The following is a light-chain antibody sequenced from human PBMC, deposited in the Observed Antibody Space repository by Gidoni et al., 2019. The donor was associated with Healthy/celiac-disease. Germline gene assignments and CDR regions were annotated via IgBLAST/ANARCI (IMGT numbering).Light chain of an antibody. CDR2: AAS. J-gene: IGKJ1*01. CDR3: QQSYSTPRT. V-gene: IGKV1-39*01. Sequence: DIQMTQSPSSLSASVGDRVTITCRAIQSISSYLNWYQQKPGKAPKLLIYAASSLQSGVQSRFSGSGSGTDFTLTISSLQPEDFATYYCQQSYSTPRTCGQGTKVEIK. CDR1: QSISSY.